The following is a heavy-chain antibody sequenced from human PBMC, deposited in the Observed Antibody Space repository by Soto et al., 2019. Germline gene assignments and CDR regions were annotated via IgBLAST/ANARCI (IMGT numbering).Heavy chain of an antibody. CDR2: IYYDGSNE. Sequence: QVQLVESGGGVVQPGRSLRLSCAASGFSFSDYGMHWVRQAPGKGLEWVALIYYDGSNEHYADSVQGRFTISRDNSKNTLYLQMNSLRAEDTAVYYCARARGSDSDAFDIWGQGTVVAVSS. CDR3: ARARGSDSDAFDI. CDR1: GFSFSDYG. D-gene: IGHD1-26*01. J-gene: IGHJ3*02. V-gene: IGHV3-33*08.